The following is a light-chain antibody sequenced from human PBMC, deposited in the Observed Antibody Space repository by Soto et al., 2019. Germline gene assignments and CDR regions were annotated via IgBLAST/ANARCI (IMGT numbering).Light chain of an antibody. J-gene: IGLJ2*01. Sequence: QSALTQPASVSGSPGQSITISCTGTSSDVGDYNYVSWYQQHPGKAPKLMIYDVSNRPSGVSNRFSGSKSGNTASLTISGLQAEHEADYYCSSYTSSSTLVVFGGGTKLTVL. V-gene: IGLV2-14*01. CDR1: SSDVGDYNY. CDR3: SSYTSSSTLVV. CDR2: DVS.